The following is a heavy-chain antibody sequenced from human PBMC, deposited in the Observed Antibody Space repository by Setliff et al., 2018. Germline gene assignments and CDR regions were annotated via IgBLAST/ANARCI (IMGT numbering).Heavy chain of an antibody. D-gene: IGHD1-26*01. CDR2: TYASGAA. V-gene: IGHV3-53*01. CDR3: ARIGYNGWNFDY. Sequence: GGSLRLSCAASGFVVSNNELSWVRQAPEKGLEWVSVTYASGAANYADSVKGRFTISRDNSKNTLYLQMNSLRAEDTAVYYCARIGYNGWNFDYWGQGTLVTVSS. CDR1: GFVVSNNE. J-gene: IGHJ4*02.